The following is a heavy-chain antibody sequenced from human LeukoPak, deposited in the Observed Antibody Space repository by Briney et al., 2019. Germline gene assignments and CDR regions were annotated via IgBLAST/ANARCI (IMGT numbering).Heavy chain of an antibody. Sequence: SETLSLTCTVSGGSISSGGYYWSWIRQPPGKGLEWIGYIYHSGSTYYNPSLKSRVTISVDRSKNQFSLKLSSVTAADTAVFYCTRDRGYCSSTSCSNVFDIWGQGTLVTVSS. CDR2: IYHSGST. CDR1: GGSISSGGYY. CDR3: TRDRGYCSSTSCSNVFDI. D-gene: IGHD2-2*01. V-gene: IGHV4-30-2*01. J-gene: IGHJ3*02.